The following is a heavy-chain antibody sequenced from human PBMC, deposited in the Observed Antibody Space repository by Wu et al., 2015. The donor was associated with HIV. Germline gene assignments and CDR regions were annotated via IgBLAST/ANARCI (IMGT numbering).Heavy chain of an antibody. V-gene: IGHV1-69*12. CDR3: ATGEXESAALEY. J-gene: IGHJ4*02. Sequence: QVQLVQSGAELRKPGSSVKVSCKASGGTFATYATNWVRQAPGQGLEWMGWIIPIFGKANYARRFQGRVTITADESTSTVYMELRSLKSEDTAMYYCATGEXESAALEYWGQGTLVTVSS. D-gene: IGHD2-2*01. CDR1: GGTFATYA. CDR2: IIPIFGKA.